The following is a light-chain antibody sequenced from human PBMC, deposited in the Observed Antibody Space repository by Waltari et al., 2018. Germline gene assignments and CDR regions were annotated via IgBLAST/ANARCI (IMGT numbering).Light chain of an antibody. V-gene: IGLV3-21*04. J-gene: IGLJ2*01. CDR2: YDS. CDR3: LVWHSTTDHHGV. CDR1: NIGSKS. Sequence: SYVVTQSPSVSVAPGETARITCGGDNIGSKSVHLYQQRPGQAPVLVISYDSDRPSGIPGRFSGSNSGNTATLTISWVEADDEADYYCLVWHSTTDHHGVFGGGTKLTVL.